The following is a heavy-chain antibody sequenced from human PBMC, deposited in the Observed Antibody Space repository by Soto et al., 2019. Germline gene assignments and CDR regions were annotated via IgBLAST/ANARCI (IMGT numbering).Heavy chain of an antibody. D-gene: IGHD3-22*01. V-gene: IGHV1-69*13. Sequence: ASVKVSCKASGGTFSSYAISWVRQAPGQGLEWMGGIIPIFGTANYAQKFQGRVTITADESTSTAYMELSSLRSEDTAVYYCARTRAPIYYYDSSGYCGEFDYWGQGTLVTVSS. CDR2: IIPIFGTA. CDR3: ARTRAPIYYYDSSGYCGEFDY. J-gene: IGHJ4*02. CDR1: GGTFSSYA.